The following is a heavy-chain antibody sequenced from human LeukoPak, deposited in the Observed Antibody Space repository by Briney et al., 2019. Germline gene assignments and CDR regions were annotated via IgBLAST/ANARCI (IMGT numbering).Heavy chain of an antibody. V-gene: IGHV3-48*03. D-gene: IGHD4-11*01. CDR1: GFTFSSYE. Sequence: GGSLRLSCAASGFTFSSYEMNWVRQAAGKGLEWVSYISSSGGTMYYADSVKGRFTISRDNTKNSLYLQMNSLRAEDTAVYYCARDGKVTTSYYYYHYYMDVWGKGTTVTVS. CDR2: ISSSGGTM. J-gene: IGHJ6*03. CDR3: ARDGKVTTSYYYYHYYMDV.